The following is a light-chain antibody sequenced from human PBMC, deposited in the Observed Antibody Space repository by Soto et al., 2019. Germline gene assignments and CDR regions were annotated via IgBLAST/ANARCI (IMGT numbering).Light chain of an antibody. CDR3: CSYAGSLTYV. J-gene: IGLJ1*01. CDR2: EVS. CDR1: SSVVGSYTL. Sequence: QSVLTQPASVSGSPGQSITISCTGTSSVVGSYTLVSWYQQHPGKAPKFIIFEVSQRPSGVSNRLSGSKSGNTASLTISGLQAEDEADYYCCSYAGSLTYVFGSGTKVTVL. V-gene: IGLV2-23*02.